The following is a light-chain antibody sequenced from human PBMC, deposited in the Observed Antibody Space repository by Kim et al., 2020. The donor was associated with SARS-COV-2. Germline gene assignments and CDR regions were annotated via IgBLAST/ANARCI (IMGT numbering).Light chain of an antibody. J-gene: IGKJ2*01. CDR2: GAS. Sequence: DIQMTQSPSSLSASVGDRVTITCRASQSISSYVNWYQQKPGKAPNLLISGASSLQSSVPSRFGGSGSGTDFTLTISNLQPEDFATYYCQQSYSTVSYTFGQGTKLEI. V-gene: IGKV1-39*01. CDR1: QSISSY. CDR3: QQSYSTVSYT.